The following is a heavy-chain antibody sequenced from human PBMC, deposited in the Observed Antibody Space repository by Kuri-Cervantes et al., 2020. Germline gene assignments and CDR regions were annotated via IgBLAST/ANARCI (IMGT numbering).Heavy chain of an antibody. J-gene: IGHJ4*02. CDR3: ARDRGDDWALVGH. Sequence: GGSLSLSCAASGFIVNNNYMAWARQAPGKGLEWVSVVHSGGNTYYADSVKGWFTISRDSSKNTVYLQMNSLRVEDTAVYYCARDRGDDWALVGHWGQGTLVTVSS. CDR1: GFIVNNNY. V-gene: IGHV3-53*01. D-gene: IGHD3-9*01. CDR2: VHSGGNT.